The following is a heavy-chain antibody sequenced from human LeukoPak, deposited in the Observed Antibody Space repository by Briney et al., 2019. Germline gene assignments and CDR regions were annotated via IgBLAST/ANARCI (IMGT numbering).Heavy chain of an antibody. D-gene: IGHD3-22*01. CDR1: GGSISGSY. V-gene: IGHV4-4*07. J-gene: IGHJ4*02. CDR3: AREAYYDSSGGYSY. Sequence: SETLSLTCTVSGGSISGSYWSWIRQPAGKGLDWIGRIYTSGSTNFNPSLKSRVTMSVGTSKNQFSLKLSSVTAADTAVYYCAREAYYDSSGGYSYWGQGTLVTVSS. CDR2: IYTSGST.